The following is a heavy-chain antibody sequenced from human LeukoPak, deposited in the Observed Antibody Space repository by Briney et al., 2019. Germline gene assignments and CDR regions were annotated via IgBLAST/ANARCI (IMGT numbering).Heavy chain of an antibody. V-gene: IGHV1-69*13. CDR1: GGTFSRHT. D-gene: IGHD4-17*01. CDR2: ITPMFGTS. CDR3: ARSGSYGDYDWYFDL. Sequence: ASVKVSCKASGGTFSRHTISWVRQSPGQGLEWMGGITPMFGTSNYAQKFRGRVTITADESTSTAYVELSSLRSEDTAVYYCARSGSYGDYDWYFDLWGRGTLVTVSS. J-gene: IGHJ2*01.